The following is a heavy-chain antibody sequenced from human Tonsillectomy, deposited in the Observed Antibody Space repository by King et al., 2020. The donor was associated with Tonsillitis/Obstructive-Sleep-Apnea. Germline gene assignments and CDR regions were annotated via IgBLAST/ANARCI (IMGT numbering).Heavy chain of an antibody. D-gene: IGHD1-7*01. J-gene: IGHJ4*02. CDR3: AKTKTKTKNWNYGTPIDY. CDR2: ISWNSGTK. CDR1: GFTFDDYA. V-gene: IGHV3-9*01. Sequence: DVQLVESGGGLVQPGRSLRLSCAASGFTFDDYAMHWVRQVPGKGLEWVSSISWNSGTKCYADSVKGRFTISRDNAKNSLYLQRNSLRSEDTALYYCAKTKTKTKNWNYGTPIDYWGQGTLVTVSS.